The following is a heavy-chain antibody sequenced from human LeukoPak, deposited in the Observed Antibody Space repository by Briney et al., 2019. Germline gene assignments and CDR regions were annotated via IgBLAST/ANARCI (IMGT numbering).Heavy chain of an antibody. J-gene: IGHJ6*04. CDR1: GGSIRNYY. CDR3: ARDRVGGYDYSDV. CDR2: IYYSGST. D-gene: IGHD5-12*01. V-gene: IGHV4-59*01. Sequence: PSETLSLTCTVSGGSIRNYYWSWLRQPPGKGLEWIGYIYYSGSTNYNPSLKSRVTISVDTSKNQFSLKLSSVTAADTAVYYCARDRVGGYDYSDVWGKGTTVTVSS.